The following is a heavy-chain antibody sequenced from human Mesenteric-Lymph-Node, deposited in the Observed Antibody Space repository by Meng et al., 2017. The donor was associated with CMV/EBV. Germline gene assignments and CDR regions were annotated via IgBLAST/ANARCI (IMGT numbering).Heavy chain of an antibody. J-gene: IGHJ4*02. CDR1: GGSFSGYY. V-gene: IGHV4-34*01. CDR3: ARRSTYYYDSSGLGY. Sequence: SETLSLTCAVYGGSFSGYYWSWIRQPPGKGLEWIGEINHSGSTNYNPSLKSRVTISVDTSKNQFSLKLSSVTAADTAVYYCARRSTYYYDSSGLGYWGQGTLVTVSS. CDR2: INHSGST. D-gene: IGHD3-22*01.